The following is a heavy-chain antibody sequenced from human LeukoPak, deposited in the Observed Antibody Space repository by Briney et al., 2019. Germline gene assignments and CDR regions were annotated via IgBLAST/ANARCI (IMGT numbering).Heavy chain of an antibody. J-gene: IGHJ4*02. CDR2: IGVSGSPI. Sequence: GGSLRLSCAASGFTLSTYNMNWVRQAPGKGLEWVSNIGVSGSPIYYADSVRGRFTISRDSVKNALYLQMNSLRAEDTAVYYCARVGRAVSGTQFGHWGQGTLVTVSS. V-gene: IGHV3-48*01. CDR3: ARVGRAVSGTQFGH. CDR1: GFTLSTYN. D-gene: IGHD6-19*01.